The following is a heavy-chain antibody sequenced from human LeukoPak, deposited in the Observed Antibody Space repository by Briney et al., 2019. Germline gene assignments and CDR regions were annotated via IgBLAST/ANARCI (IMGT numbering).Heavy chain of an antibody. CDR3: ARDRNAAAGYNWFDP. J-gene: IGHJ5*02. CDR2: IYYSGST. V-gene: IGHV4-59*12. Sequence: SETLSLTCTVSGGSISSYYWSWIRQSPGKGLEWIGYIYYSGSTNYNPSLKSRVTMSVDTSKNQFSLKLSSVTAADTAVYYCARDRNAAAGYNWFDPWGQGTLVTVSS. D-gene: IGHD6-13*01. CDR1: GGSISSYY.